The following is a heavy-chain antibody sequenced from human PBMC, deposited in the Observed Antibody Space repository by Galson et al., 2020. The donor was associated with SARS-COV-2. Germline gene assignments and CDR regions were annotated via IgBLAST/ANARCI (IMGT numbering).Heavy chain of an antibody. Sequence: SQTPSLTSAVYVRSLKNYYLAWIRQSPGKGLQCIGELNHRRSTNYDPSLQGRVAMPVDTSKNQFSLRLSSVTAADTAVYYCVRGAEERRIIVVVPYYYTYMDVWGGGTAVTVSS. CDR1: VRSLKNYY. J-gene: IGHJ6*03. CDR2: LNHRRST. V-gene: IGHV4-34*01. CDR3: VRGAEERRIIVVVPYYYTYMDV. D-gene: IGHD2-2*01.